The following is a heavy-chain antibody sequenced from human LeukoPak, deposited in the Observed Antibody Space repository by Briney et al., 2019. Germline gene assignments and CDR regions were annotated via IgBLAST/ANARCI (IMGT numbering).Heavy chain of an antibody. CDR3: GREYSDSRYFDY. Sequence: PGGSLRLSCVASGFISSSYWMTWVRQAPGKGLEWVANIRQDGSEVYYVDSVKGRFTISRDNAQNTLYLQMNSLRAEDTAVYYCGREYSDSRYFDYWGQGTLVTVSS. CDR2: IRQDGSEV. J-gene: IGHJ4*02. CDR1: GFISSSYW. D-gene: IGHD6-13*01. V-gene: IGHV3-7*01.